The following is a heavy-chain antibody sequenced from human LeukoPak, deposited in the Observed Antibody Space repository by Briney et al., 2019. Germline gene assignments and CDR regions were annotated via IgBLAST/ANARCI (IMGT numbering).Heavy chain of an antibody. V-gene: IGHV4-59*01. J-gene: IGHJ4*02. CDR2: IYYSGST. Sequence: SETLSLTCTVSGGSISSYYWSWIRQPPGKGLEWIGYIYYSGSTNYNPSLKSRVTISVDTSKNQFSLKLSSVTAADTAVYYCARAAGPLAAPDFWGQGTLVTVSS. CDR1: GGSISSYY. CDR3: ARAAGPLAAPDF. D-gene: IGHD6-13*01.